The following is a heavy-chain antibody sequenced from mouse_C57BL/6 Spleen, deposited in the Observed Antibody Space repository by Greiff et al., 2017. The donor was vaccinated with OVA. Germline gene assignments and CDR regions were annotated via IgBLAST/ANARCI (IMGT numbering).Heavy chain of an antibody. V-gene: IGHV1-63*01. CDR1: GYTFTNYW. CDR3: ARSGTTVPHWYFDV. CDR2: IYPGGGYT. D-gene: IGHD1-1*01. J-gene: IGHJ1*03. Sequence: VQLVESGAELVRPGTSVKMSCKASGYTFTNYWIGWAKQRPGHGLEWIGDIYPGGGYTNYNEKFKGKATLTADKSSSTAYMQFSSLTSEDSAIYYCARSGTTVPHWYFDVWGTGTTVTVSS.